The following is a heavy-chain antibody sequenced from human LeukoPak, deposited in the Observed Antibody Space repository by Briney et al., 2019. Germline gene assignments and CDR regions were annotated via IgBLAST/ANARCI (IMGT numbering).Heavy chain of an antibody. V-gene: IGHV1-18*01. Sequence: AAVNVSCKASGYTFTSYVISWVRQAPGQGLEWMGWISAYNGNTNYAQKLQGRVTITTDTSTSTAYMELRSLRSDDTAVYYCARVTEMATGGFWFDPWGQGTLVTVSS. D-gene: IGHD5-24*01. CDR1: GYTFTSYV. J-gene: IGHJ5*02. CDR2: ISAYNGNT. CDR3: ARVTEMATGGFWFDP.